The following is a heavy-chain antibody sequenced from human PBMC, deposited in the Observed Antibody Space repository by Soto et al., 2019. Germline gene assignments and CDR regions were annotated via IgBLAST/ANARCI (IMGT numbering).Heavy chain of an antibody. Sequence: QVQLQESGPGLVKPSETLSLTCTVAGGSISSYYWSWIRQTPGKGLERMGRIHYSGNFNYSPSLKSRVTIAVDTTKNQLSLKLSSLTAADTAVYFCARARGLRDSVSAAEDFQHWGRGTLVTVS. CDR1: GGSISSYY. V-gene: IGHV4-59*01. J-gene: IGHJ1*01. D-gene: IGHD3-10*01. CDR3: ARARGLRDSVSAAEDFQH. CDR2: IHYSGNF.